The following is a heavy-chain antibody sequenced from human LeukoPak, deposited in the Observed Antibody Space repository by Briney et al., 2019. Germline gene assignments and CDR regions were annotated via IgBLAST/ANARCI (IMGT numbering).Heavy chain of an antibody. CDR1: GFTFSDHY. CDR2: ISSSGSTI. D-gene: IGHD3-22*01. CDR3: ARDFKSPSAVVITTLYYYYYMDV. V-gene: IGHV3-11*04. J-gene: IGHJ6*03. Sequence: GGSLRLSCAASGFTFSDHYMSWIRQAPGKGLEWVSYISSSGSTIDYADSVKGRFTISRDNAKNSLYLQMNSLRAEDTAVYYCARDFKSPSAVVITTLYYYYYMDVWGKGTTVTVSS.